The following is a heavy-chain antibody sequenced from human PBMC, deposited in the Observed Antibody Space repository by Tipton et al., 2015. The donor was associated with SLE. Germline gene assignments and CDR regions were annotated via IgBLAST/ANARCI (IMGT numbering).Heavy chain of an antibody. J-gene: IGHJ5*02. V-gene: IGHV4-59*11. CDR3: ARGRVDTAMLTWFDP. CDR2: IYYSGST. CDR1: GGSISSHY. Sequence: TLSLTCTVSGGSISSHYWSWIRPPPGKGLEWIGYIYYSGSTNYNPSLKSRVTISVDTSKNQFSLKLSSVTAADTAVYYCARGRVDTAMLTWFDPWGQGTLVTVSS. D-gene: IGHD5-18*01.